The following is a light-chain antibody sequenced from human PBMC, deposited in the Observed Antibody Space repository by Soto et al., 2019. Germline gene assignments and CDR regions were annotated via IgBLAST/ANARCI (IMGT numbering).Light chain of an antibody. CDR3: QQYNSYSPQ. V-gene: IGKV1-5*03. CDR2: KAS. J-gene: IGKJ1*01. Sequence: DIQMTQSPSTLSASVGDRVTITCRASQSISSWLAWYQQKPGKAPKLLIYKASSLESVVPSRLSGSGSGTEFTLTISSLQPDDFATYDCQQYNSYSPQFGQGTKVEIK. CDR1: QSISSW.